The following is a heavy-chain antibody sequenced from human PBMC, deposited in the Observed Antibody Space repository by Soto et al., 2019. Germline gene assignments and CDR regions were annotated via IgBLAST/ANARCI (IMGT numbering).Heavy chain of an antibody. V-gene: IGHV3-30-3*01. CDR2: ISYDGDSK. D-gene: IGHD3-16*01. CDR3: ARDRYALAGPQYVNGLDV. J-gene: IGHJ6*02. Sequence: QVQLVESGGGVVQPGRSLRLSCAASVFSFTSYAMHWLRQAPGKGLEWVAVISYDGDSKHYADSVKGRFTISRDNSKDTVYLHMNSLRSEDTALYYCARDRYALAGPQYVNGLDVWGQGTTVTVS. CDR1: VFSFTSYA.